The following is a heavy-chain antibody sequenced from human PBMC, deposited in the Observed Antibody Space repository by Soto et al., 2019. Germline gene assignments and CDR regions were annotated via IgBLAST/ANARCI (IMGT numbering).Heavy chain of an antibody. CDR1: GGSISSDGYY. V-gene: IGHV4-31*03. CDR3: VRDGTKTLRDWFDP. CDR2: IYATGDS. J-gene: IGHJ5*02. Sequence: PSETLSLTCTVSGGSISSDGYYWSWIRQHPGKGLEYIGYIYATGDSYYTPSLGSRVTMSVDTSKKQFSLHLRSVTAADTAVYYCVRDGTKTLRDWFDPWGQGISVTVSS. D-gene: IGHD1-1*01.